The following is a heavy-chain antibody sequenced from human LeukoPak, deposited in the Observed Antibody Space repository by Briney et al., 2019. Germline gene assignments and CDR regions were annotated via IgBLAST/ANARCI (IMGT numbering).Heavy chain of an antibody. V-gene: IGHV3-23*01. J-gene: IGHJ5*02. D-gene: IGHD2-15*01. CDR2: IYGSDDKT. Sequence: PGGSLRLSCVASGFTFSNYAMSWVRQAPGKGLELISGIYGSDDKTVYGDAVKGRFTISRDNSKNTLYLQMNSLRADDTAVYYCAKTQGYYDAWGQGALVTVSS. CDR1: GFTFSNYA. CDR3: AKTQGYYDA.